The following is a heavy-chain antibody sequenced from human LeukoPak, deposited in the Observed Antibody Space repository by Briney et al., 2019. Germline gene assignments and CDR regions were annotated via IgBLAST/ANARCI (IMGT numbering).Heavy chain of an antibody. CDR2: IYYSGPT. CDR1: GGSISSYY. CDR3: ARRGIAAAGYDY. Sequence: SETLSLTCTVSGGSISSYYWSWIRQPPGKGLEWIGYIYYSGPTNYNPSLKSRVTILVDTSKNQFSLNLSSVTAADTAVYYCARRGIAAAGYDYWGQGTLVTVSS. J-gene: IGHJ4*02. D-gene: IGHD6-13*01. V-gene: IGHV4-59*08.